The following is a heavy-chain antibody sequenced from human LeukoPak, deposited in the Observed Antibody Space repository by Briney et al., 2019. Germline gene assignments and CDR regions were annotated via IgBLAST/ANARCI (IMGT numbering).Heavy chain of an antibody. CDR3: ARYLGSADAFDI. V-gene: IGHV4-59*01. Sequence: SETLSLTCTVSGGSISTFYWSWIRQPPGKGLEWIGYIYYSGGTNYNPSLKSRVTMSVDTSKNQFSLKLRSVTAADTAVYYCARYLGSADAFDIWGQGTVVTVSS. J-gene: IGHJ3*02. D-gene: IGHD3-10*01. CDR2: IYYSGGT. CDR1: GGSISTFY.